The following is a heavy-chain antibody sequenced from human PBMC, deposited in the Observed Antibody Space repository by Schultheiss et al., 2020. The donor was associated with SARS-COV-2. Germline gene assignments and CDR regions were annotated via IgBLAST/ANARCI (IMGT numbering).Heavy chain of an antibody. D-gene: IGHD2-2*02. CDR2: ISGSGGST. J-gene: IGHJ4*02. CDR1: GFTVSRYW. CDR3: ARGYCSSPSCYSDYYFDY. V-gene: IGHV3-23*01. Sequence: GGSLRLSCAASGFTVSRYWMHWVRQAPGKGLEWVSAISGSGGSTYYADSVKGRFTISRDNSKNTLYLQMNSLRAEDTAVYYCARGYCSSPSCYSDYYFDYWGQGTLVTVSS.